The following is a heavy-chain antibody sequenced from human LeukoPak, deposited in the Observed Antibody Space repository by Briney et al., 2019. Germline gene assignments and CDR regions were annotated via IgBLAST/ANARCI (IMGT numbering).Heavy chain of an antibody. J-gene: IGHJ4*02. CDR2: FDPEDGET. CDR3: ATGLWRYYDYVWGSYRYLDY. D-gene: IGHD3-16*02. V-gene: IGHV1-24*01. CDR1: GYTLTELS. Sequence: GSSVKVSCKVSGYTLTELSMHWVRQAPGKGLEWMGGFDPEDGETIYAQKFQGRVTMTEDTSTDTAYMELSSLRSEDTAVYYCATGLWRYYDYVWGSYRYLDYWGQGTLVTVSS.